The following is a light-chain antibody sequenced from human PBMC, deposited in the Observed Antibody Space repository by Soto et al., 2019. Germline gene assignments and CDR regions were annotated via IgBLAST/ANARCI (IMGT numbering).Light chain of an antibody. CDR2: AAS. CDR3: QQYHTYPWT. J-gene: IGKJ1*01. V-gene: IGKV1-8*01. Sequence: AIRMTQSPSSLSASTGDRVTITCRASQGISSYLAWYQQRPGKAPKVLIHAASTLQGGVPLRFSGGGSGTDFTLTISRLQSEDYATYYCQQYHTYPWTFGQGTKVEIK. CDR1: QGISSY.